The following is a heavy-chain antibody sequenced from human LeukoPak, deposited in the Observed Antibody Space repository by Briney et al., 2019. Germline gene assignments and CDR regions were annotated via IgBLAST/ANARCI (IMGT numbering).Heavy chain of an antibody. CDR1: GGSISSGSYY. D-gene: IGHD3/OR15-3a*01. CDR2: IYTSGST. Sequence: PSETLSLTCTVSGGSISSGSYYWNWIRQPAGKGLEWIGRIYTSGSTNYNPSLKSRVTISVDTSKNQFSLKLSSVTAADTAVYYCARHFGLWGQGTLVTVSS. V-gene: IGHV4-61*02. J-gene: IGHJ4*02. CDR3: ARHFGL.